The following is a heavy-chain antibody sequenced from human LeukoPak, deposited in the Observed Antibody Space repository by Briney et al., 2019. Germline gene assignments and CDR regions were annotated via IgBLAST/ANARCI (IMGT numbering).Heavy chain of an antibody. Sequence: SETLSLTCAVYGESFSEYYWSWIRQPPGKGLEWIGQINHSGGTNYHPSLKTRVTISLDTCKKQESLKLRSVTAADTAVYYCAFEGPVSGYAFDLWGQGALVAVSS. J-gene: IGHJ5*02. CDR2: INHSGGT. CDR1: GESFSEYY. D-gene: IGHD5-12*01. V-gene: IGHV4-34*01. CDR3: AFEGPVSGYAFDL.